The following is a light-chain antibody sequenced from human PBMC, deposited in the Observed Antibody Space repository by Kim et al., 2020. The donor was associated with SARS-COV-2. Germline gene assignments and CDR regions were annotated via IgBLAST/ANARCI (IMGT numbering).Light chain of an antibody. V-gene: IGKV1-39*01. CDR2: GAS. CDR3: QQSYSTPFT. J-gene: IGKJ2*01. CDR1: QSIASY. Sequence: DIQMTQSPSSLSASVGVRVTITCRASQSIASYLNWYQQKPGKAPKLLIYGASSFQSGVPSRFSGSGSGTDFTLTISSLQPEDFATYYCQQSYSTPFTFGQGTKLEI.